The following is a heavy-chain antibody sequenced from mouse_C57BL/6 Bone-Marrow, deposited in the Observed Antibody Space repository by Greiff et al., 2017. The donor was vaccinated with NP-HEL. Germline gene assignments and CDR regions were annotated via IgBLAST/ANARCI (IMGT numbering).Heavy chain of an antibody. CDR3: ARRRMVTFDY. CDR2: IHPNSGST. Sequence: VKLQQPGAELVKPGASVKLSCKASGYTFTSYWMHWVKQRPGQGLEWIGMIHPNSGSTNYNAKFKSKATLTVDKSSSTAYMQLSSLTSEDSAVYYCARRRMVTFDYWGQGNTLTVSA. D-gene: IGHD2-3*01. J-gene: IGHJ2*01. CDR1: GYTFTSYW. V-gene: IGHV1-64*01.